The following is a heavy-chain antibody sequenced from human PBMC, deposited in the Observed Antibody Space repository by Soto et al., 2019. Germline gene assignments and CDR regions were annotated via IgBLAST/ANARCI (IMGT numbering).Heavy chain of an antibody. J-gene: IGHJ6*02. CDR1: GFTFSSYG. D-gene: IGHD3-10*01. CDR2: IRYDGSNK. CDR3: ARDRTYYGSGSKGMDF. V-gene: IGHV3-33*01. Sequence: LRLSCAASGFTFSSYGMHWVRQAPGKGLEWLAIIRYDGSNKYYGDSVKGRFTISRDNSKNTLYLQMNSLRAEDTAVYYCARDRTYYGSGSKGMDFWGQGTTVTVSS.